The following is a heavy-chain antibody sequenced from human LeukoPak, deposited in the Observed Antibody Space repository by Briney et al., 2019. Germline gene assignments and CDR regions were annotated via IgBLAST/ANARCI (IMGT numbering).Heavy chain of an antibody. V-gene: IGHV1-18*01. CDR1: GYTFTSYG. CDR2: ISAYNGNT. CDR3: ASDYYDSSGRSGRNHAFDI. D-gene: IGHD3-22*01. J-gene: IGHJ3*02. Sequence: ASVKVSCKASGYTFTSYGISWVRQAPGQVLAWMGWISAYNGNTNYAQKLQGRVTMTTDTSTSTAYMELRSLRSDDTAVYYCASDYYDSSGRSGRNHAFDIWGQGTMVTVSS.